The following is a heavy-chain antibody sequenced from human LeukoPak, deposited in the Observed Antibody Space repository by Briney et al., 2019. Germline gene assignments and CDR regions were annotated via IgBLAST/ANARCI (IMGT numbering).Heavy chain of an antibody. CDR2: IGTAGDT. Sequence: GGSLRLSCAASGFTFSSYDMHWVRQATGKGLEWVSAIGTAGDTYYPGSVKGRFTISRENAKNSLYLQMNSLRAGDTDVYYCARGMRPYDSSGAVDYWGQGTLVTVSS. V-gene: IGHV3-13*01. CDR3: ARGMRPYDSSGAVDY. D-gene: IGHD3-22*01. CDR1: GFTFSSYD. J-gene: IGHJ4*02.